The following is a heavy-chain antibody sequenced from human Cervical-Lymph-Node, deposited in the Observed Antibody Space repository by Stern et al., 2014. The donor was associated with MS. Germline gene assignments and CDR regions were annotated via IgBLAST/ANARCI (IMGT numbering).Heavy chain of an antibody. Sequence: VQLVESGAEVKKPGASVKVSCKASGYTFTNYGISWVRQAPGQGLEWMGWISGYNDDTNYVEKFQGRVTMTTDTSTSTAYMELRSLRSDDTAVYYCARDPHIAVAGTGGGFDPWGQGTLGTVSS. CDR2: ISGYNDDT. V-gene: IGHV1-18*01. J-gene: IGHJ5*02. CDR3: ARDPHIAVAGTGGGFDP. D-gene: IGHD6-19*01. CDR1: GYTFTNYG.